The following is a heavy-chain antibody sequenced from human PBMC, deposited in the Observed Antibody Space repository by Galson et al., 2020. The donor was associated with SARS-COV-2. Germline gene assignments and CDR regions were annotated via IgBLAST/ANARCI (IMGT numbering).Heavy chain of an antibody. CDR2: ISAYSGNT. D-gene: IGHD4-4*01. V-gene: IGHV1-18*04. CDR3: ARTESYTNYADY. CDR1: GFTFTNYG. Sequence: ASVKVSCKTSGFTFTNYGFNWVRHAPGQGLARMGWISAYSGNTNYEQKLQDRVTMTTDTSTSTAYMELRSLGSDDTAVYFCARTESYTNYADYWGQGTLVTVSS. J-gene: IGHJ4*02.